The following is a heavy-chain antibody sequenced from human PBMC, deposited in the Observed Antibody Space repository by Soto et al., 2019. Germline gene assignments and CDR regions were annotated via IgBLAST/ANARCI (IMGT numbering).Heavy chain of an antibody. CDR2: IRSSSGTI. CDR3: ARDAGTGYYYGMDV. Sequence: GSLRLSCAASGFSFSSYSMNWVRQAPGKGLEWVSCIRSSSGTIYYADSVKGRFTISRDNAENSLYLQMHSLRDEDAAVYFCARDAGTGYYYGMDVWGQGTTVTVSS. D-gene: IGHD3-10*01. V-gene: IGHV3-48*02. CDR1: GFSFSSYS. J-gene: IGHJ6*02.